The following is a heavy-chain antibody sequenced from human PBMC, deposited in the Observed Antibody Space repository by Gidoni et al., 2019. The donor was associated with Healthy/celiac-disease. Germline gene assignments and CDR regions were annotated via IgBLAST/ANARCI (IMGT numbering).Heavy chain of an antibody. J-gene: IGHJ4*02. CDR2: IKQDGSEK. D-gene: IGHD6-19*01. CDR1: GFTFSGYW. CDR3: AEGVAGLDY. V-gene: IGHV3-7*01. Sequence: EVQLVESGGGLVQPGGSLRLSCAASGFTFSGYWMSWVRQAPGKGLEWVANIKQDGSEKYYVDSVKGRFTISRDNAKNSLYLQMNSLRAEDTAVYYCAEGVAGLDYWGQGTLVTVSS.